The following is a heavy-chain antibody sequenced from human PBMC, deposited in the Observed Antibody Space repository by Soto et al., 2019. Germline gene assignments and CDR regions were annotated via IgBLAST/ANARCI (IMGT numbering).Heavy chain of an antibody. D-gene: IGHD5-12*01. Sequence: ASVKVTCKTSGDTFTDSSMHWVRQAPGQGLEWMGWINLNSGDTNYAEKFRGRVTMTRDTSIITAYMELTRLKSDDTAVYYCARDLGGYDLYGPDTWGQGTLVTVSS. V-gene: IGHV1-2*02. CDR2: INLNSGDT. J-gene: IGHJ5*02. CDR3: ARDLGGYDLYGPDT. CDR1: GDTFTDSS.